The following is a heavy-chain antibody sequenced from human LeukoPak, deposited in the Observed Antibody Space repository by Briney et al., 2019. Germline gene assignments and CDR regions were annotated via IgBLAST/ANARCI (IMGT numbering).Heavy chain of an antibody. J-gene: IGHJ4*02. CDR1: GYSISSGYY. CDR2: IYHSGIT. Sequence: SETLSLTCTVSGYSISSGYYWGWIRQPPGKGLEWIGSIYHSGITYYNPSLKSRVTISVDTSKNQFSLKLSSVTAADTAVYYCARDPRNGDYEAGYWGQGTLVTVSS. CDR3: ARDPRNGDYEAGY. D-gene: IGHD4-17*01. V-gene: IGHV4-38-2*02.